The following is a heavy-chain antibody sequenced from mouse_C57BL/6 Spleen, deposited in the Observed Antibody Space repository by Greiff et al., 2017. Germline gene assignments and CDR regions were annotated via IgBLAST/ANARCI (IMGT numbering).Heavy chain of an antibody. CDR3: ARPGFAY. V-gene: IGHV5-17*01. CDR2: ISSGSSTI. Sequence: EVQRVESGGGLVKPGGSLKLSCAASGFTFSDYGMHWVRQAPEKGLEWVAYISSGSSTIYYADTVQGRFTISRDNAKNTLFLQMTSLRSEDTAMYYCARPGFAYWGQGTLVTVSA. J-gene: IGHJ3*01. CDR1: GFTFSDYG.